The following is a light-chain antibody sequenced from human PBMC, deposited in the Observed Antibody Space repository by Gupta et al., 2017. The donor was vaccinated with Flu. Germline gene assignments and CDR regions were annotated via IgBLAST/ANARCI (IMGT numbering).Light chain of an antibody. CDR3: NSRDTDVAHYV. Sequence: GQTVRITCQGERVREYFVSWYQQRQGQAPRLVIYGDNSRPSGIPERFSGSSSGSTASLTIXGXQAEDEXDYFCNSRDTDVAHYVFGPGTKVTVL. V-gene: IGLV3-19*01. CDR2: GDN. J-gene: IGLJ1*01. CDR1: RVREYF.